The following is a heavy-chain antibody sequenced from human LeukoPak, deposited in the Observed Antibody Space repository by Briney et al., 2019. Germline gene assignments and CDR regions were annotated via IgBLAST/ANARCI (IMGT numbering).Heavy chain of an antibody. CDR1: GLAFSNHA. CDR2: ITSSGGST. Sequence: GGSLRLSCEASGLAFSNHAMTWVRQAPGKGLERVSGITSSGGSTYYAESVKGRFTISRDNSKNTLYLQMNSLRAEDTAVYYCATRPPSETYYGVLDYWGQGTLVTVSS. CDR3: ATRPPSETYYGVLDY. J-gene: IGHJ4*02. V-gene: IGHV3-23*01. D-gene: IGHD1-26*01.